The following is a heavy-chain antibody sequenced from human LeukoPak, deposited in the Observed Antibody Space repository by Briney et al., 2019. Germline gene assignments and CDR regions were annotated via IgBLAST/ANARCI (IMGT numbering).Heavy chain of an antibody. Sequence: QSGGSLRLSCAASGFTFSSYAMHWVRQAPGKGLEYVSAISSNGGSTYFANSVKGRFTISRDNSKNTLYLQMGSLRAEDMAVYYCARGPWPTTRHQSWFDPWGQGTLVTVSS. D-gene: IGHD4-11*01. V-gene: IGHV3-64*01. CDR3: ARGPWPTTRHQSWFDP. CDR2: ISSNGGST. CDR1: GFTFSSYA. J-gene: IGHJ5*02.